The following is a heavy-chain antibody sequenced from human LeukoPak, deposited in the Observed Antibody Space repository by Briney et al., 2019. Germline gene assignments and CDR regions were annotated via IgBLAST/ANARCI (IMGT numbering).Heavy chain of an antibody. Sequence: ASVKLSCKASGYTFTGYYMHWVRQAPGQGLEWMGWINPNSGGTNYAQKFQGRVTMTRDTSISTAYMALSRLRSDDTAVYYCARVSYDSSGYYLFDYWGQGTLVTVSS. J-gene: IGHJ4*02. V-gene: IGHV1-2*02. CDR3: ARVSYDSSGYYLFDY. D-gene: IGHD3-22*01. CDR1: GYTFTGYY. CDR2: INPNSGGT.